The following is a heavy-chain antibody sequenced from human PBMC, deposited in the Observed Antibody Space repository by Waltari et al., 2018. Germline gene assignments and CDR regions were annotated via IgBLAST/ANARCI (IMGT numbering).Heavy chain of an antibody. Sequence: EVQLVESGGGLVQPGRSLRLSCAASGFTFDDYAMHLVRQAPGKGLGEVQGISWKSGTVGYADSVKGRFTTSRDNDENFLYRQMRSLRAEDTALYYCAKDSYYSYYGMDVWGQVTTVTVSS. J-gene: IGHJ6*02. CDR1: GFTFDDYA. CDR2: ISWKSGTV. CDR3: AKDSYYSYYGMDV. V-gene: IGHV3-9*01.